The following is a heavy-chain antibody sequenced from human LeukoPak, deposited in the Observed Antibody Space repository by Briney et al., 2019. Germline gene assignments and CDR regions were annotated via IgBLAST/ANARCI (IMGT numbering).Heavy chain of an antibody. J-gene: IGHJ4*02. Sequence: GGSLRLSCAASGFTFSTYGTHWVRQAPGKGLEWVGFIRYDATKTYYTDSVKGRLTISRDNSKNTLYLQMNSLRAEDTAVYYCARGPSGYHNTGGQGTLVTVSS. V-gene: IGHV3-30*02. CDR3: ARGPSGYHNT. CDR2: IRYDATKT. CDR1: GFTFSTYG. D-gene: IGHD5-12*01.